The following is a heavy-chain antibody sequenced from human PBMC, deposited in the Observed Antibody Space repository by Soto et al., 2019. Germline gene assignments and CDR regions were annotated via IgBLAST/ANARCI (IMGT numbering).Heavy chain of an antibody. CDR2: INESGST. J-gene: IGHJ4*02. CDR3: ARGSGIVALPGELEDVNYDY. CDR1: GQSFSGHS. V-gene: IGHV4-34*01. D-gene: IGHD1-1*01. Sequence: QVQLQQWGAGLVKPSETLSLSCAVYGQSFSGHSWAWIRQPPGKGLEWIGEINESGSTYYNPSLKSRVTISTETSKNQFSLKLSSVRAADTAAYFCARGSGIVALPGELEDVNYDYWGQGTLVNVSS.